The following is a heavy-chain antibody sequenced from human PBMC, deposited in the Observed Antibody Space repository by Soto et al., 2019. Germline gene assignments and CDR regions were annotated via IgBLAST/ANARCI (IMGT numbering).Heavy chain of an antibody. J-gene: IGHJ4*02. CDR1: GFTFSSYG. CDR3: AKRGRRGSPMGYFDY. Sequence: QVQLVESGGGVVQPGRSLRLSCAASGFTFSSYGMHWVRQAPGKGLEWVAVISYDGSNKYYADSVKGRFTISRDNSKNTLYLQMNSLRAEDTAVYYCAKRGRRGSPMGYFDYWGQGTLVTVSS. CDR2: ISYDGSNK. V-gene: IGHV3-30*18. D-gene: IGHD1-26*01.